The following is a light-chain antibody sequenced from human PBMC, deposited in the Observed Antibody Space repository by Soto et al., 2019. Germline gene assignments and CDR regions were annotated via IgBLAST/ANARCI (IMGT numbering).Light chain of an antibody. CDR2: EGS. CDR1: SSDVGSYNL. Sequence: QSALTQPASVSGSPGQSITISCTGTSSDVGSYNLVSWYQQHPGKAPKLMIYEGSKRPSGVYNRFSGSKSGNTAALTISGLQADDEADDYCCSYAGSSTHAVFGGGTQLTVL. J-gene: IGLJ7*01. V-gene: IGLV2-23*01. CDR3: CSYAGSSTHAV.